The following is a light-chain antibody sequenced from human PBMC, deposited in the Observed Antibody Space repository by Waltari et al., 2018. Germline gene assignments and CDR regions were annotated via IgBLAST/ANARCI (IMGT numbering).Light chain of an antibody. Sequence: DIQLTQSPSSLSASVGARVTISCRASQDISSSLAWYQLKPGKVPRLLIHKASTLESGVPSRFSGRGSGTDFTLTISSLEPEDFTTYYCQQGYTFPLTFGGGTKVEIK. CDR2: KAS. CDR3: QQGYTFPLT. V-gene: IGKV1-12*01. J-gene: IGKJ4*01. CDR1: QDISSS.